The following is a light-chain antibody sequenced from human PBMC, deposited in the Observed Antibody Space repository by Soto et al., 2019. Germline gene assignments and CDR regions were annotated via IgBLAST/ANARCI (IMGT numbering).Light chain of an antibody. CDR1: QSICVW. CDR2: KAY. J-gene: IGKJ1*01. Sequence: DIQITQSPSTLSASVGDSVTITCRASQSICVWLAWYQQKAGRAPNLLIYKAYRLESGIPSRFSGSGSETEFTITISSLQPDDFATYYCQHYNIYSEAFGQGTKVDIK. CDR3: QHYNIYSEA. V-gene: IGKV1-5*03.